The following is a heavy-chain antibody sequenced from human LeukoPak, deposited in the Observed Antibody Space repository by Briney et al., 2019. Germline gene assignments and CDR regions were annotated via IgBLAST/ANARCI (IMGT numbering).Heavy chain of an antibody. V-gene: IGHV6-1*01. Sequence: SQTLSLTCAISGDSVSSNSAAWSWIRQSPSRGLEWLGSTYYRSKWYNDYAVSVKSRTTFNADTSKNQFSLQLNSVTPEDTAMYYCARDTPEYSSGWYYFDYWGQGTLVTVSS. J-gene: IGHJ4*02. CDR1: GDSVSSNSAA. CDR2: TYYRSKWYN. D-gene: IGHD6-19*01. CDR3: ARDTPEYSSGWYYFDY.